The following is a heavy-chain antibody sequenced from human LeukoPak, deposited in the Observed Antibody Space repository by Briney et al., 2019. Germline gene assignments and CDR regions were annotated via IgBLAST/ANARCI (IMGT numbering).Heavy chain of an antibody. CDR1: GYIFKEVS. Sequence: ASVKVSCKVAGYIFKEVSMHWVRQPPGKGLEWMGGSDPENGKTVYAQNFQGRVTMTEDTSTDTAYMELTSLTSDDTAIYHCAIDTVYYDPPTYWGQGTLVTVSS. V-gene: IGHV1-24*01. D-gene: IGHD3-16*01. CDR3: AIDTVYYDPPTY. CDR2: SDPENGKT. J-gene: IGHJ4*01.